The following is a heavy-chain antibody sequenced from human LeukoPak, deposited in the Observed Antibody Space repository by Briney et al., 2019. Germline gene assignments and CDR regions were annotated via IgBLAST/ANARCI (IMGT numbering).Heavy chain of an antibody. CDR1: GGSISSYY. CDR3: ARHVPPKLGTFDY. D-gene: IGHD7-27*01. J-gene: IGHJ4*02. CDR2: IYYSGST. Sequence: SETLSLTCTVSGGSISSYYWGWIRQPPGKGLEWIGSIYYSGSTYYNPSLKSRVTISVDTSKNQFSLKLSSVTAADTAVYYCARHVPPKLGTFDYWGQGTLVTVSS. V-gene: IGHV4-39*01.